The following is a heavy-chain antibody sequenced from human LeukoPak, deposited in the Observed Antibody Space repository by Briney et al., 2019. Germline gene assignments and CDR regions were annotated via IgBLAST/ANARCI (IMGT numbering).Heavy chain of an antibody. Sequence: SGPALVKPTQTLTLTCTFSGFSLTTREMRVSWIRQPPGRALEWLARIDWDDDKFYSTSLKTRLTISKDTSKNQVVLTMTNMDPVDTATYYCAQDYFDSGSYFDHWGQGTLVTVSS. CDR1: GFSLTTREMR. J-gene: IGHJ4*02. CDR2: IDWDDDK. V-gene: IGHV2-70*04. CDR3: AQDYFDSGSYFDH. D-gene: IGHD3-10*01.